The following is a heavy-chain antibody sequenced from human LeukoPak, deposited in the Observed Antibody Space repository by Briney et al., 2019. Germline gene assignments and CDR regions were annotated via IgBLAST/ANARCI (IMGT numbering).Heavy chain of an antibody. J-gene: IGHJ4*02. V-gene: IGHV3-48*01. Sequence: QPGGSLRLSCAASGFTFSSYSMNWVRQAPGKGLEWVSYISSSSSTIFYADSVKGRFTISRDNAKNSLYLQMNSLRAEDTAVYYCARGALRVLRFLEWSATKKGGLDYWGQGTLVTVSS. CDR1: GFTFSSYS. CDR3: ARGALRVLRFLEWSATKKGGLDY. D-gene: IGHD3-3*01. CDR2: ISSSSSTI.